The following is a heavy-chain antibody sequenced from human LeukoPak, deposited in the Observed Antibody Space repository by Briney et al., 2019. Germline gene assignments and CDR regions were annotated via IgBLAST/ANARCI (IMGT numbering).Heavy chain of an antibody. D-gene: IGHD1-26*01. V-gene: IGHV3-23*01. Sequence: GGSLRLSCAASGFTFRSYGMFWVRQAPGKGLEWVSAISGSGGDTYYADSVKGRFTISRDNSRNTLYLQMNSLRDEDTAIYYCAKVASGSYAGDYWGQGTLVTASS. CDR3: AKVASGSYAGDY. J-gene: IGHJ4*02. CDR1: GFTFRSYG. CDR2: ISGSGGDT.